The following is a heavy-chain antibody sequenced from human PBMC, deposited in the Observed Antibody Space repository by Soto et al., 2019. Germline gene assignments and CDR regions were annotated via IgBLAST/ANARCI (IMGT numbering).Heavy chain of an antibody. V-gene: IGHV3-30*18. CDR1: GFTFDNYG. CDR2: ISYDGSKK. D-gene: IGHD2-15*01. CDR3: AKDLDVVVVVTATRGLDV. Sequence: QVQLVESGGGVVQSGRSLRLSCAASGFTFDNYGLHWVRQAPGKGLEWVAVISYDGSKKFYADSVTGRFTISRDNSKNTLYLQMNTLRVEDTAVYYCAKDLDVVVVVTATRGLDVWGQGTTVTVSS. J-gene: IGHJ6*02.